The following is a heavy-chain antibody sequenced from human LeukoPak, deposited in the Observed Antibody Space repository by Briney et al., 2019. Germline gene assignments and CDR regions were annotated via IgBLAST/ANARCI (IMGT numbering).Heavy chain of an antibody. V-gene: IGHV1-2*02. D-gene: IGHD6-19*01. CDR2: INPNSGGT. CDR1: GYTFTGYY. J-gene: IGHJ4*02. Sequence: ASVKVSCKASGYTFTGYYMHWVRQAPGQGLEWMGWINPNSGGTNYAQKFQGRVTMTRDTSISTAYMELSRLRSDDTAVYYCAREIAVAGGGWDYWGQGTLVTVSS. CDR3: AREIAVAGGGWDY.